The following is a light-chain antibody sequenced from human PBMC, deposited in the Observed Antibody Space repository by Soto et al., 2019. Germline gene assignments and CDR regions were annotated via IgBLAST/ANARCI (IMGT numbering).Light chain of an antibody. V-gene: IGLV2-8*01. J-gene: IGLJ2*01. CDR3: TSYGGSIL. CDR1: SRDVAAYNY. Sequence: QSALTQPPSASGSPGQSVTISCTGTSRDVAAYNYVSWYQQHPGKAPKLMIYEVSKRPSGVPDRFSGSKSGNTASLTVSGLQSEDQPDSYCTSYGGSILFGGGTKLTVL. CDR2: EVS.